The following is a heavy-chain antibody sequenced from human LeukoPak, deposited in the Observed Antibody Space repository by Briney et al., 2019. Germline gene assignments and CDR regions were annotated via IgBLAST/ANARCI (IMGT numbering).Heavy chain of an antibody. CDR1: GLNIRSYG. CDR2: ISPSSDVT. Sequence: GGSLRLSCEASGLNIRSYGMNWVRQASGKGLEWVSYISPSSDVTYYAESVQGRFTISRDNAKNSLYLQMNSLRIEDTAVYYCARGGHYDYVWGRYRQKDGFDYWGQGTLVTVSS. V-gene: IGHV3-48*01. J-gene: IGHJ4*02. CDR3: ARGGHYDYVWGRYRQKDGFDY. D-gene: IGHD3-16*02.